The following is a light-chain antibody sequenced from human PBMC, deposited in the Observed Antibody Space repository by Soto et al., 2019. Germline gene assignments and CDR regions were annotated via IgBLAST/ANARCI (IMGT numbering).Light chain of an antibody. Sequence: QPVLTQSSSASASRGSSVKLTCTLNSGHSSYIIAWHQQQPGKAPRYLMKLEGSGSYNKGSGVPDRFSGSSSGADRYLTISNLQFEDEADYYCETWDSNTHGMFGGGTKLTVL. CDR1: SGHSSYI. V-gene: IGLV4-60*02. CDR2: LEGSGSY. J-gene: IGLJ3*02. CDR3: ETWDSNTHGM.